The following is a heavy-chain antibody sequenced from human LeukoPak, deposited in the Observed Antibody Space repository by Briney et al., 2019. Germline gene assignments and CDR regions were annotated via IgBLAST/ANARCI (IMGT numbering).Heavy chain of an antibody. J-gene: IGHJ4*02. Sequence: ESLKISCKGSGYSFTSYWIGWVRQMPGKGLEWMGIIYPGDSDTRYSPSFQGQVTISADKSISTAYLQWSSLKASDTAMYYCARLGEYCSSTSCYDGNYYFDYWGQGTLVTVSS. CDR1: GYSFTSYW. CDR3: ARLGEYCSSTSCYDGNYYFDY. D-gene: IGHD2-2*01. CDR2: IYPGDSDT. V-gene: IGHV5-51*01.